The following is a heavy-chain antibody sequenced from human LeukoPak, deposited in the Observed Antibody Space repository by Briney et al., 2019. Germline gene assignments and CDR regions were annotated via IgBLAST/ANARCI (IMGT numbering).Heavy chain of an antibody. V-gene: IGHV5-51*01. CDR3: ARRASETEYYFDY. CDR2: IYPSDSDT. CDR1: GYIFTTHC. Sequence: GESLKISCEGSGYIFTTHCIGWVRQMPGKGLEWMGIIYPSDSDTRYSPSFEGQVTISVDKSISTAYLQWRSLKASDTAIYYCARRASETEYYFDYWGQGTLVTVSS. J-gene: IGHJ4*02. D-gene: IGHD3-10*01.